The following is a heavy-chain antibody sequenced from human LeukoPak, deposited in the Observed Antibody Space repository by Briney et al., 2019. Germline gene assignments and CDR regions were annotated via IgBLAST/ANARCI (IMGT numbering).Heavy chain of an antibody. CDR1: GGSISSSSYY. Sequence: PSETLSLTCTVSGGSISSSSYYWGWIRQPPGKGLEWIGSIYYSGSTYYNPSLKSRVTISVDTSKNQFSLKLSSVPAADTAVYYCARSDFLPPDSNGYYYVTDRGYYFGYWGQGTLVTVSS. D-gene: IGHD3-22*01. CDR2: IYYSGST. V-gene: IGHV4-39*01. CDR3: ARSDFLPPDSNGYYYVTDRGYYFGY. J-gene: IGHJ4*02.